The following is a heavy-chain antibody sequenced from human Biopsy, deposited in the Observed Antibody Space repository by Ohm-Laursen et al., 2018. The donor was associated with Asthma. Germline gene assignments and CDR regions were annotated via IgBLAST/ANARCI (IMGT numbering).Heavy chain of an antibody. V-gene: IGHV3-30*04. D-gene: IGHD1-1*01. CDR1: GFNVNSYT. J-gene: IGHJ6*02. CDR2: VSHDDEYK. Sequence: SLRLSCAASGFNVNSYTFSWVRQAPGKGLAWVSAVSHDDEYKDYADSVKGRFTISRDYSKSTVYLQMNSLRLEDTAVYYCARDLGTTRMDVWGQGTTVTVSS. CDR3: ARDLGTTRMDV.